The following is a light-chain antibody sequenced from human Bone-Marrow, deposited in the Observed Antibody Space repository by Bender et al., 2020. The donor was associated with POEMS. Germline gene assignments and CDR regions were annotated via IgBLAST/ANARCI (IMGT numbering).Light chain of an antibody. CDR2: DVT. Sequence: QSALTQPPSVSGSPGQSVTISCTGTSSDIGTYDLVSWYRHPPGTTPKLMIYDVTERPSGIPERFSGSRSGTTVTLTISGVQAEDEADYYCCSHAGSDTYVVFGGGTKLTAL. V-gene: IGLV2-11*01. J-gene: IGLJ2*01. CDR3: CSHAGSDTYVV. CDR1: SSDIGTYDL.